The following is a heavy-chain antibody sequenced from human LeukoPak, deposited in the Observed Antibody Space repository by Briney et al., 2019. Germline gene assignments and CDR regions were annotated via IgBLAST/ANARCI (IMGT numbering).Heavy chain of an antibody. CDR2: ISSSSSTI. D-gene: IGHD5-18*01. CDR3: ARGGEYSYGPNDAFDI. J-gene: IGHJ3*02. Sequence: GGSRRLSCAASGFIFSSYAMNWVRQAPGKGLEWVSYISSSSSTIYYADSVKGRFTISRDNAKNSLYLQMNSLRAEDTAVYYCARGGEYSYGPNDAFDIWGQGTMVTVSS. CDR1: GFIFSSYA. V-gene: IGHV3-48*04.